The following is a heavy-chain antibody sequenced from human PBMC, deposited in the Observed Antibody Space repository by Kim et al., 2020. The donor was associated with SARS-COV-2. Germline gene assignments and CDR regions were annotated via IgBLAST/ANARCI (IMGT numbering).Heavy chain of an antibody. CDR1: GGSISSYY. D-gene: IGHD3-9*01. V-gene: IGHV4-59*13. J-gene: IGHJ3*02. CDR2: IYYSGST. CDR3: GALTGWGRGAFDI. Sequence: SETLSLTCTVSGGSISSYYWSWIRQPPGKGLEWIGYIYYSGSTNYNPSLKSRVTISVDTSKNQFSLKLSSVTAADTAVYYCGALTGWGRGAFDIWGQGTMVTVSS.